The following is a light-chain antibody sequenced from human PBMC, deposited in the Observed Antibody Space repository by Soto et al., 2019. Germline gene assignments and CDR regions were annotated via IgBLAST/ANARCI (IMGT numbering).Light chain of an antibody. J-gene: IGKJ4*01. Sequence: DIQVTQSPSSLSTSVGDTVTITCRASQGIRNDLDWYQQKPGKAPERRLYGAYSLQSGVPPRFSGSGSGTELTLTISCLQPEDCATYACLHHNGYPFTFGGGTTVQIK. CDR1: QGIRND. V-gene: IGKV1-17*01. CDR2: GAY. CDR3: LHHNGYPFT.